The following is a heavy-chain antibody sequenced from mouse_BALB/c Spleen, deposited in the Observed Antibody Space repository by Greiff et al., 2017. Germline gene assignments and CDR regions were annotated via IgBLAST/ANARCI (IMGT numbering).Heavy chain of an antibody. J-gene: IGHJ4*01. V-gene: IGHV2-6-2*01. D-gene: IGHD2-3*01. CDR1: GFSLTSYG. CDR2: IWSDGST. CDR3: ARHPYDGYYVGYYAMDY. Sequence: VQLQESGPDLVAPSQSLSITCTVSGFSLTSYGVHWVRQPPGKGLEWLVVIWSDGSTTYNSALKSRLSISKDNSKSQVFLKMNSLQTDDTAMYYCARHPYDGYYVGYYAMDYWGQGTSVTVSS.